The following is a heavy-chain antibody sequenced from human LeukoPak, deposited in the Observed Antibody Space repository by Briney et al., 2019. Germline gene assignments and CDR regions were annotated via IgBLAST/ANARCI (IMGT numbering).Heavy chain of an antibody. Sequence: KSSETLSLTCAVYGDSFSHYYWNWIRQSPETGLEWIGEIDEIGRTKYNPSLKSRVTISVDRSKNQFSLKLSSVTAADTAVYYCARGGWLQSELDYWGQGTLVTVSS. V-gene: IGHV4-34*01. CDR3: ARGGWLQSELDY. CDR2: IDEIGRT. D-gene: IGHD5-24*01. CDR1: GDSFSHYY. J-gene: IGHJ4*02.